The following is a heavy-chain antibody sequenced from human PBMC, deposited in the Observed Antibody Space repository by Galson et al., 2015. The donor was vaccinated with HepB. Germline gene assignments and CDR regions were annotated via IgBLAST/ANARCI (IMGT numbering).Heavy chain of an antibody. CDR1: GFTFSSYA. D-gene: IGHD3-10*01. J-gene: IGHJ4*02. V-gene: IGHV3-30*04. CDR2: ISYDGSNK. Sequence: SLRLSCAASGFTFSSYAMHWVRQAPGKGLEWEAVISYDGSNKYYADSVKGRFTISRDNSKDTLYLQMNSLRAEDTAVYYCARRALRGVGSPAGNYFDYWGQGTLVTVSS. CDR3: ARRALRGVGSPAGNYFDY.